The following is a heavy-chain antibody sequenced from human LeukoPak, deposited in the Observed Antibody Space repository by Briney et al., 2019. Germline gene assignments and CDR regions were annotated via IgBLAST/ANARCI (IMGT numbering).Heavy chain of an antibody. V-gene: IGHV3-23*01. J-gene: IGHJ4*02. D-gene: IGHD2-2*01. CDR1: GFTFSSYA. Sequence: GGSLRLSCAASGFTFSSYAMSWVRQAPGKGLEWVSAISGSGGSTYYADSVKGRFTISRDNSKNTLYLQMNSLRAEDTAVYYCAKVEGRRYCSSTSCYLFDYWGQGTLVTVSS. CDR2: ISGSGGST. CDR3: AKVEGRRYCSSTSCYLFDY.